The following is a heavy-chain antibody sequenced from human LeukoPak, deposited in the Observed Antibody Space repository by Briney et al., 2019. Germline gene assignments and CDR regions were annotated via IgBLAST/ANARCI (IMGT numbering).Heavy chain of an antibody. CDR1: GFTFSIFS. CDR2: ISYDGGNK. V-gene: IGHV3-30*03. CDR3: ARDGVRGDSSYYYYYMDV. D-gene: IGHD3-10*01. J-gene: IGHJ6*03. Sequence: GGSLRLSCAASGFTFSIFSMHWVRQAPGKGLEWVAVISYDGGNKYTDSVKGRFTISRDNSKNTLYLQVHSLRPEDTAIYYCARDGVRGDSSYYYYYMDVWGKGTTVTVSS.